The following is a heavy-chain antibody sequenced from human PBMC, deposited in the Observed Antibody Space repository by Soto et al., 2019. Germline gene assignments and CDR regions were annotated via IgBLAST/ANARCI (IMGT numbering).Heavy chain of an antibody. CDR3: ANRPLSIQTFDY. CDR1: GFTFRNYA. V-gene: IGHV3-23*01. CDR2: LSGSGSSI. J-gene: IGHJ4*02. D-gene: IGHD5-18*01. Sequence: EVQLLESGGGSVQPGGSLRLSCVASGFTFRNYAMSWVRQAPGKGLEWVSTLSGSGSSIDYADSVRGRFTISRDNSKNTLYLQMNSLRAEDTAVYYCANRPLSIQTFDYWGQGALVTVSS.